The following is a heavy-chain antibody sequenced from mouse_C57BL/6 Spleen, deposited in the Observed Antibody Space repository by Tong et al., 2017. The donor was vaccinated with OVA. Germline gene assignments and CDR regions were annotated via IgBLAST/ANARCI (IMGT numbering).Heavy chain of an antibody. D-gene: IGHD2-4*01. Sequence: EVQLQESGGGLVKPGGSLKLSCAASGFTFSSYGMSWVRQTPDKRLEWVATISSGGSYTYYPDSVKGRFTISRDNAKNTLFLQMTSLRSEDTAMYYCARGGDYDGFFDYWGQGTTLTVSS. CDR1: GFTFSSYG. J-gene: IGHJ2*01. CDR3: ARGGDYDGFFDY. CDR2: ISSGGSYT. V-gene: IGHV5-6*01.